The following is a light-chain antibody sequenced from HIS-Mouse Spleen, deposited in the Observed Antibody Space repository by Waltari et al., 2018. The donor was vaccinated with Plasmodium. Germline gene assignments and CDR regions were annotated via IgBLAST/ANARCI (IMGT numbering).Light chain of an antibody. Sequence: EIVMTQSPATLSASPGERATLSCTARQSISSNLAWYQQKPGQAPRLLIYGASTRSTGIPARFSCSGSGTEFTLTISSLQSEDFAVYYCQQYNNWSFTFGPGTKVDIK. CDR1: QSISSN. CDR3: QQYNNWSFT. V-gene: IGKV3-15*01. CDR2: GAS. J-gene: IGKJ3*01.